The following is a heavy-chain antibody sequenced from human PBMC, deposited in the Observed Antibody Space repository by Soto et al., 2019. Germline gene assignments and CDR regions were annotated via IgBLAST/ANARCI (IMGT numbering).Heavy chain of an antibody. J-gene: IGHJ5*02. CDR2: MYHSGST. CDR3: ARGSYYDSSGYYGP. Sequence: SETLSLTCAVSGGSISSGFYSWSWIRQPPGKGLEWIGYMYHSGSTYYNPSLKSRVTISVDTSKNQFSLKLSSVTAADTAVYYCARGSYYDSSGYYGPWGQGTLVTVSS. D-gene: IGHD3-22*01. V-gene: IGHV4-30-2*05. CDR1: GGSISSGFYS.